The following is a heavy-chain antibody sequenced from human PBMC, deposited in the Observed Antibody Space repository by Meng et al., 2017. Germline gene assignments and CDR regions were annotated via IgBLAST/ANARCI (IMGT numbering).Heavy chain of an antibody. Sequence: GSLRLSCAVSGGSFSGYYWSWIRQPPGKGLEWIGEINHSGSTNYNPSLKSRVTISVDTSKNQFSLKLSSVTAADTAVYYCARSDYYDSSGYYYWVDYWGQGTLVTVSS. J-gene: IGHJ4*02. CDR2: INHSGST. V-gene: IGHV4-34*01. D-gene: IGHD3-22*01. CDR3: ARSDYYDSSGYYYWVDY. CDR1: GGSFSGYY.